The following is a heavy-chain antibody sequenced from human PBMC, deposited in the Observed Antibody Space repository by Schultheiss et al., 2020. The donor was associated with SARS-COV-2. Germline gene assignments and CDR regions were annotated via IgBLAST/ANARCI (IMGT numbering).Heavy chain of an antibody. CDR1: GFPFLLFL. Sequence: GGSLRLSCAASGFPFLLFLLTCFRQAPGKGLEWVSSISSRSSYINYADSVKGRFTISRDNAKNSLYLQMNSLRAEDSAVYYCARDQGLGLTMVRPWGLDVWGQGTTVTSP. V-gene: IGHV3-21*01. D-gene: IGHD3-10*01. CDR3: ARDQGLGLTMVRPWGLDV. J-gene: IGHJ6*02. CDR2: ISSRSSYI.